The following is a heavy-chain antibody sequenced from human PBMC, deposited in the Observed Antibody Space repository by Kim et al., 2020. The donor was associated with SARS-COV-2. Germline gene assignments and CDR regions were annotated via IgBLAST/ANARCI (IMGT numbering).Heavy chain of an antibody. J-gene: IGHJ4*02. V-gene: IGHV4-4*09. Sequence: NPSLKSRVTISVDTSKNQFSLKLSSVTAADTAVYYCAYSSSWRSGLAVDYWGQGTLVTVSS. CDR3: AYSSSWRSGLAVDY. D-gene: IGHD6-13*01.